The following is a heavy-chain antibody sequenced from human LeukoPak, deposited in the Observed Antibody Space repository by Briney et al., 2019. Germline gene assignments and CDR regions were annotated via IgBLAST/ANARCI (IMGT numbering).Heavy chain of an antibody. J-gene: IGHJ3*02. Sequence: PSETLSLTCAVSGGSFSNYYWSWIRQPPGKGLEWIGDIYYSGSTKYNPSLKSRVTLSVDTSKNQFSLNLSSVTAADTAVYYCAREVRQQWLLFAFHIWGQGTMVTVSS. V-gene: IGHV4-59*01. CDR2: IYYSGST. CDR3: AREVRQQWLLFAFHI. D-gene: IGHD2-21*02. CDR1: GGSFSNYY.